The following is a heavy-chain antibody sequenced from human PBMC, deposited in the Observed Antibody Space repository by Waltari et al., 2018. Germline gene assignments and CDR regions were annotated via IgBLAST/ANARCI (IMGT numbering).Heavy chain of an antibody. CDR1: GFRFSNYW. CDR2: MGNDEPSI. D-gene: IGHD3-10*01. CDR3: ARLAPRTYRIPVPGRHYYYGMDV. J-gene: IGHJ6*02. V-gene: IGHV3-74*01. Sequence: EEQLLESGGGLVQPGDSLRLSCAGSGFRFSNYWMNWVRQAPGKGLGWVGRMGNDEPSISYADSVKGRFTISRDNAKNTVYLQMKRLRVEDTAVYYCARLAPRTYRIPVPGRHYYYGMDVWGQGTTVTVSS.